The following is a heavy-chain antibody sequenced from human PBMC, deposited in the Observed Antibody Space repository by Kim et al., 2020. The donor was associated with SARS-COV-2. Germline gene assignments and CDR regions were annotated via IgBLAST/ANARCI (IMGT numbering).Heavy chain of an antibody. CDR1: GGSISSYY. J-gene: IGHJ4*02. CDR3: ATYNSVYYYN. V-gene: IGHV4-59*13. Sequence: SETLSLTCSVSGGSISSYYWSWMRQAPGKGLEWIGFFYDSGNTNYNPSLKSRVTMSVDTSNNQFSLNLTSVTAADTAGYYCATYNSVYYYNWGQGTLVT. D-gene: IGHD3-22*01. CDR2: FYDSGNT.